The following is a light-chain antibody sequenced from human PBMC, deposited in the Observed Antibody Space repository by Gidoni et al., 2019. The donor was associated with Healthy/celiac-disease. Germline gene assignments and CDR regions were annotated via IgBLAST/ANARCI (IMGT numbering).Light chain of an antibody. CDR3: QVWDSSSDHVV. Sequence: SYVLTQPPSVSVAPGQTARITCGGNNIGSKSVHWYQQNPGQAPVLVVYDYSDRPSGIPERFSGSNSGNTATLTISRVEAGDEADYYCQVWDSSSDHVVFGGGTKLTVL. V-gene: IGLV3-21*02. CDR1: NIGSKS. CDR2: DYS. J-gene: IGLJ2*01.